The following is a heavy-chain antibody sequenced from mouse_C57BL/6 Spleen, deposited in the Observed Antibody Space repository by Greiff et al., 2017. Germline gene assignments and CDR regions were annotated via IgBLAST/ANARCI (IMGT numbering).Heavy chain of an antibody. D-gene: IGHD2-4*01. V-gene: IGHV5-2*03. CDR1: EYEFPSHD. Sequence: EVKLEESGGGLVQPGESLKLSCESNEYEFPSHDMSWVRKTPEKRLELVAAINSDGGSTYYPDTMERRFIISRDNTKKTLYLQMSSLRSEDTALYNCARHGTMITTDAMDYWGQGTSVTVSS. CDR3: ARHGTMITTDAMDY. J-gene: IGHJ4*01. CDR2: INSDGGST.